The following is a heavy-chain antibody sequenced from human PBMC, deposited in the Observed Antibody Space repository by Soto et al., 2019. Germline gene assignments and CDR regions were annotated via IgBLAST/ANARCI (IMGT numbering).Heavy chain of an antibody. CDR2: TSYDGSDK. V-gene: IGHV3-30*19. CDR3: ARWGTTGGLDV. CDR1: GFTFRSYV. Sequence: QVQLVESGGGVVQPGTSLRVSCVGSGFTFRSYVIHWVRQAPGKGLEWVALTSYDGSDKYYGDSVRGRFTISRDNSTNTVALQMDSLSLEDTALYYCARWGTTGGLDVWGQGTLVSVSS. J-gene: IGHJ1*01. D-gene: IGHD3-16*01.